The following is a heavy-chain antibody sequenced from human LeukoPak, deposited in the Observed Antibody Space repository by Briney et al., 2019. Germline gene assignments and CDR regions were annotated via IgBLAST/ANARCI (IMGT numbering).Heavy chain of an antibody. CDR3: ARGESRRIFLRFLGSQGMDV. CDR2: KNPNSGNT. V-gene: IGHV1-8*01. D-gene: IGHD3-3*01. CDR1: GNTYTSYD. Sequence: ASEKVSCKASGNTYTSYDINWVRQASGQWLEWMGWKNPNSGNTGYAQKFQGRVTMTRNTSISTAYMELSSLRSEDTAVYYCARGESRRIFLRFLGSQGMDVWGQGTTVTVSS. J-gene: IGHJ6*02.